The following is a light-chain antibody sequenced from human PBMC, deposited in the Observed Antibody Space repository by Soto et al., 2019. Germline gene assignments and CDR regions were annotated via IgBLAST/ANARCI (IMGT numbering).Light chain of an antibody. CDR3: SSYTSSSTLV. CDR1: SSDVGGYNY. CDR2: DVS. J-gene: IGLJ1*01. Sequence: SALTQPASVNGSPGQSITISCTGTSSDVGGYNYVSWYQQHPGKAPKLMIYDVSNRPSGVSNRFSGSKSGNTASLTISGLQAEDEADYYCSSYTSSSTLVFGTGTKVTVL. V-gene: IGLV2-14*01.